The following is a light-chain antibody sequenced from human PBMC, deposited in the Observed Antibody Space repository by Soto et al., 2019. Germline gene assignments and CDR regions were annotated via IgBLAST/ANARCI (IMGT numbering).Light chain of an antibody. Sequence: EIVMTQSPANLSVSPGGRATLSCRASQTVHSNLAWYQHKSGQAPRLLIYAATTRATGIPARISGSGSGTEFTLTITSLQSEDSAVYFCHQYNDWPVYTFVPGTKLEIK. CDR1: QTVHSN. V-gene: IGKV3-15*01. CDR3: HQYNDWPVYT. J-gene: IGKJ2*01. CDR2: AAT.